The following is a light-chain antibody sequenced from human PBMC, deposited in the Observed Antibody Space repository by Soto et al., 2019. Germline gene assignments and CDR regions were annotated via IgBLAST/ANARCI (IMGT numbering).Light chain of an antibody. CDR3: QQYNKWYT. J-gene: IGKJ2*01. Sequence: EIVMTQSPATLSVSPGERATLSCRASQSVSSNLAWYQQKPGQAPRLLIYDASTRATGIPARFSGSGSGTEFTPTISSLQSEDFAVYYCQQYNKWYTFGQGTKLEIK. V-gene: IGKV3-15*01. CDR2: DAS. CDR1: QSVSSN.